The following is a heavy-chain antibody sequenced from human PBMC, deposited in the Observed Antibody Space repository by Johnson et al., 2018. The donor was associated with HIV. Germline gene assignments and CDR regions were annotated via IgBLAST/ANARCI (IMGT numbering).Heavy chain of an antibody. Sequence: QVQLVESGGGVVQPGRSLRLSCAASGFTFSSYAMHWVRQAPGKGLEWVAVISYDGSNKYYADSVKGRFTIPRDNSKNTLYLQMNSMRAEDTAVYYCAKEYCSGGSCYLGPSGDAFDIWGQGTMVTVSS. D-gene: IGHD2-15*01. CDR3: AKEYCSGGSCYLGPSGDAFDI. CDR2: ISYDGSNK. V-gene: IGHV3-30-3*01. J-gene: IGHJ3*02. CDR1: GFTFSSYA.